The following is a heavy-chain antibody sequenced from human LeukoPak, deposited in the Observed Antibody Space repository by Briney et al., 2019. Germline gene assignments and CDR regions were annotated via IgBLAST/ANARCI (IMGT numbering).Heavy chain of an antibody. CDR3: ARGDYYDSSGYYYGTQYYFDY. J-gene: IGHJ4*02. CDR2: IYYSGST. CDR1: GGSISSGGYY. D-gene: IGHD3-22*01. Sequence: PSQTLSLTCTVSGGSISSGGYYWSWIRQHPGKGLEWIGYIYYSGSTYYNPSLKSRVTISVDTSKNQFSLKLSSMTAADTAVYYCARGDYYDSSGYYYGTQYYFDYWGQGTLVTVSS. V-gene: IGHV4-31*03.